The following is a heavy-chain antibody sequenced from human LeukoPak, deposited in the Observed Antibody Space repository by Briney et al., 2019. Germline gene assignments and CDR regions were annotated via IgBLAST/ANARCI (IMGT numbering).Heavy chain of an antibody. V-gene: IGHV1-2*02. CDR1: GYTFTGYY. D-gene: IGHD2-15*01. Sequence: ASVKVSCKASGYTFTGYYMHWVRQAPGQGLEWMGWINPNSGGTNYAQKFQGRVTTTRDTSISTAYMELSRLRSDDTAVYYCASSARSRKGDYMDVWGKGTSVTASS. J-gene: IGHJ6*03. CDR2: INPNSGGT. CDR3: ASSARSRKGDYMDV.